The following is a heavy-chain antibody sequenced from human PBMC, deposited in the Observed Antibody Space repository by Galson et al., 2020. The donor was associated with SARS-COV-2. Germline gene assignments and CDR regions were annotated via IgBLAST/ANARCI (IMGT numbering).Heavy chain of an antibody. V-gene: IGHV1-18*04. J-gene: IGHJ5*02. CDR1: GYTFTSYG. CDR3: ARVSGQQLVLDWFDP. CDR2: ISVYNGNT. Sequence: ASVKVSCKASGYTFTSYGISWVRQAPGQGLEWMAWISVYNGNTNYAQKLQGRVTMTTDTSTSTAYMELRSLRSDDTAVYYCARVSGQQLVLDWFDPWGQGTLVTVSS. D-gene: IGHD6-13*01.